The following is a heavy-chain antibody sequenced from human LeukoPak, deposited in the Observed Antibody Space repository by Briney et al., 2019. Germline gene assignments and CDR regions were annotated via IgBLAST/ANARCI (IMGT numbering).Heavy chain of an antibody. D-gene: IGHD2-15*01. J-gene: IGHJ6*02. V-gene: IGHV3-30-3*01. CDR1: GFTFSSYA. Sequence: TGGSLRLSCVVSGFTFSSYAMSWVRRAPGKGLEWVAVISYDGSNKYYADSVKGRFTISRDNSKNTLYLQMNSLRAEDTAVYYCARDQEVSGGMDVWGQGTTVTVSS. CDR2: ISYDGSNK. CDR3: ARDQEVSGGMDV.